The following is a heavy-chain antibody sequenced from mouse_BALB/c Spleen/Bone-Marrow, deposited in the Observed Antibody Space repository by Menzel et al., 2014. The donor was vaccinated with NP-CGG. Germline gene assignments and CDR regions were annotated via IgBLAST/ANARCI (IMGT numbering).Heavy chain of an antibody. Sequence: EVKLMESGPELVKPGASVKISCKAFGYSFTGYFMNWVMQSHGKSLEWIGRINPYNGDTFYNQKFKGKATLTVDKSSSTAHMELRSLASEDSAVYYCAREGGYYYGSSPYFDVWGAGTTVTVSS. V-gene: IGHV1-20*02. CDR3: AREGGYYYGSSPYFDV. J-gene: IGHJ1*01. CDR2: INPYNGDT. D-gene: IGHD1-1*01. CDR1: GYSFTGYF.